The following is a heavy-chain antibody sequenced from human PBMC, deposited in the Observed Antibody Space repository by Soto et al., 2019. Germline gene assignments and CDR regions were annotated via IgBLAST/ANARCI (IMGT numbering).Heavy chain of an antibody. CDR1: GFTLSSYA. D-gene: IGHD6-19*01. CDR3: AKARQGWYFDY. Sequence: QVQLVESGGGVVQPGRSLRLSCAASGFTLSSYAMHWVRQAPGKGLEWVAVISYDGSNKYYADSVKGRFTISRDNSKNTLYLQMNSLRAEDTAVYCCAKARQGWYFDYWGQGTLVTVSS. CDR2: ISYDGSNK. J-gene: IGHJ4*02. V-gene: IGHV3-30*18.